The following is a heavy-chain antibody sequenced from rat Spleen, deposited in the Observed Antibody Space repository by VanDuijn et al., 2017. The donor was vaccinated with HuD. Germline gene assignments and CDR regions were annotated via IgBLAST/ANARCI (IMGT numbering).Heavy chain of an antibody. CDR2: ISPSGGRT. CDR3: ANAEFGVGWFAY. J-gene: IGHJ3*01. V-gene: IGHV5-19*01. CDR1: GFTFSNYG. Sequence: EVHLVESGGGLVQPGRSLKLSCAASGFTFSNYGMHWIRQAPTKGLEWVASISPSGGRTTHRDSVKGRFTISRDTAQNTLYLQMDSLRSEDTATYYCANAEFGVGWFAYWGQGTLVTVSS. D-gene: IGHD4-3*01.